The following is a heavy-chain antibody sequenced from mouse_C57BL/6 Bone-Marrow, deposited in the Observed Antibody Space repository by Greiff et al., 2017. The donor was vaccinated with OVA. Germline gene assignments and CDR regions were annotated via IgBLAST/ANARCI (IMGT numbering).Heavy chain of an antibody. D-gene: IGHD2-1*01. CDR2: ISDGGSYT. CDR1: GFTFSSYA. CDR3: ARHYYGNYVGFAY. Sequence: EVQVVESGGGLVKPGGSLKLSCAASGFTFSSYAMSWVRQTPEKRLEWVATISDGGSYTYYPDNVKGRFTISRDNAKNNLYLQMSHLKSEDTAMYYCARHYYGNYVGFAYWGQGTLVTVSA. J-gene: IGHJ3*01. V-gene: IGHV5-4*01.